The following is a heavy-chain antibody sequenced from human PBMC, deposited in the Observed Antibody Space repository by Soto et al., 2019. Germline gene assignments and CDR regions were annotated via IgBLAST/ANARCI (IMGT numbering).Heavy chain of an antibody. CDR2: IWYDGSNK. Sequence: GGSLRLSCAASGFTFSSYGMHWVRQAPGKGLEWVAVIWYDGSNKYYADSVKGRFTISRDNSKNKLYLQMNSLRAEDTAVYYCARGMPYSRSSGLYYYGMDVWGQGTTVTVSS. J-gene: IGHJ6*02. V-gene: IGHV3-33*01. CDR3: ARGMPYSRSSGLYYYGMDV. CDR1: GFTFSSYG. D-gene: IGHD6-6*01.